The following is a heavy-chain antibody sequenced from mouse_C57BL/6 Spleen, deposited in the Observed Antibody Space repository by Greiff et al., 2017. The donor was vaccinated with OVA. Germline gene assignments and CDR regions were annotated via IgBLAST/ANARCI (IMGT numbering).Heavy chain of an antibody. Sequence: EVQVVESGGGLVQPGGSLSLSCAASGFTFTDYYMSWVRQPPGKALEWLGFIRNKANGYTTEYSASVQGRFTISRDNSQSILYLQMNALRAEDSATYYCARLGPYAMDYWGQGTSVTVSS. CDR2: IRNKANGYTT. CDR3: ARLGPYAMDY. CDR1: GFTFTDYY. J-gene: IGHJ4*01. V-gene: IGHV7-3*01.